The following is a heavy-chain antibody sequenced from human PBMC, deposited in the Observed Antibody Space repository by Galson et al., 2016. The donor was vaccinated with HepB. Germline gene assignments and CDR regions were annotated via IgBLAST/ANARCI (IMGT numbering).Heavy chain of an antibody. V-gene: IGHV3-53*01. CDR3: AREQVEASYYGSGSGYYYYYGMDI. CDR2: IYSGGTT. J-gene: IGHJ6*02. CDR1: GFTASSNY. Sequence: SLRLSCATSGFTASSNYMSWVRQAPGKGLEWVSVIYSGGTTYYADSVTGRFTISRDNSKNTLYLQMNSLRPENTAVYYCAREQVEASYYGSGSGYYYYYGMDIWGQGTTVIVSS. D-gene: IGHD3-10*01.